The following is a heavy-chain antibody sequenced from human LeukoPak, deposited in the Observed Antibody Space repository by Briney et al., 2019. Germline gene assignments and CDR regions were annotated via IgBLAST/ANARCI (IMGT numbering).Heavy chain of an antibody. V-gene: IGHV3-23*01. D-gene: IGHD3-22*01. CDR1: GFTFSSYA. Sequence: GGSLRLSCAASGFTFSSYAMSWVRQAPGKGLEWVSGTSGSGGSTYYADSVKGRFTISRDNSKNTLYLQMNSLRAEDTAVYYCAKPRSDYYYSAFDYWGQGTLVTVSS. CDR2: TSGSGGST. CDR3: AKPRSDYYYSAFDY. J-gene: IGHJ4*02.